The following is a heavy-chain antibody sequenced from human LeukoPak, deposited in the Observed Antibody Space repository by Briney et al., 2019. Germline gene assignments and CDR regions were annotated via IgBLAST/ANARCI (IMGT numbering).Heavy chain of an antibody. CDR1: GNTFTNYW. CDR3: ARLYTTLTSSIWGRFDS. D-gene: IGHD3-16*01. CDR2: VYHGDSHT. V-gene: IGHV5-51*01. J-gene: IGHJ5*01. Sequence: GESLKISCSASGNTFTNYWIAWVRQKAGKGLEWMGIVYHGDSHTRYSPFFEGQVTITADKSIGTAYLQWSSLKASDTSIYYCARLYTTLTSSIWGRFDSWGQGTLVSVSS.